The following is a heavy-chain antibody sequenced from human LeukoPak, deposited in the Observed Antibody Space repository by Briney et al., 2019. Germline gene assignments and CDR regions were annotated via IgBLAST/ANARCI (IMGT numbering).Heavy chain of an antibody. J-gene: IGHJ4*02. CDR1: GGSISSSNYY. Sequence: PSVTLSLTCTVSGGSISSSNYYWVWIRQPPGKGLEWIGSIFYSGNTYYKPSLKSRVTISVDTSRNLFSLKVSSVTAADTAVYYCARRSIIMRSFDYWGQGTLVTVSS. CDR2: IFYSGNT. D-gene: IGHD3-16*01. CDR3: ARRSIIMRSFDY. V-gene: IGHV4-39*01.